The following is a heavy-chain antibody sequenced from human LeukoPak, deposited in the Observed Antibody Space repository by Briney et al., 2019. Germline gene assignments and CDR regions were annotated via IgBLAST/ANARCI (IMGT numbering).Heavy chain of an antibody. V-gene: IGHV3-11*01. D-gene: IGHD1-26*01. CDR2: ISSSGSTI. J-gene: IGHJ4*02. CDR1: GFTFSDYY. CDR3: ARETGLEWEPLPIDY. Sequence: GGSLRLSCAASGFTFSDYYMSWIRQAPGKGLEWVSYISSSGSTIYYADSVKGRFTISRDNAKNSLYLQMNSLRAEDTAVYYCARETGLEWEPLPIDYWGQGTLVTVSS.